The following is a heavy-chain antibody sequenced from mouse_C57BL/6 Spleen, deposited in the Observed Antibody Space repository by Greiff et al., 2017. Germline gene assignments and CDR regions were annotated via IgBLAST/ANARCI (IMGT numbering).Heavy chain of an antibody. V-gene: IGHV1-22*01. J-gene: IGHJ2*01. Sequence: EVQLQQSGPELVKPGASVKMSCKASGYTFTDYNMHWVKQSHGKSLEWIGYINPNNGGTSYNQKFKGKATLTVNKSSSTAYMELRSLTSEDSAVYYCARVKDDSSGDEDYWGQGTTLTAAS. CDR2: INPNNGGT. CDR1: GYTFTDYN. D-gene: IGHD3-2*02. CDR3: ARVKDDSSGDEDY.